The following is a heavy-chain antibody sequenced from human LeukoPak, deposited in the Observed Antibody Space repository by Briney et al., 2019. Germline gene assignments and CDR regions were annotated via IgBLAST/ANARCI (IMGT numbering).Heavy chain of an antibody. Sequence: GGSLRLSCAASGFTFNSYWMHWVRQVPGKGLVWVSRINSDGSSRSYADSVMGRFTISRDNAKNTLYLQLDSLRAEDTAVYYCARGLAVAGSSWFDPWGQGILVTVSS. V-gene: IGHV3-74*01. CDR3: ARGLAVAGSSWFDP. D-gene: IGHD6-19*01. CDR2: INSDGSSR. CDR1: GFTFNSYW. J-gene: IGHJ5*02.